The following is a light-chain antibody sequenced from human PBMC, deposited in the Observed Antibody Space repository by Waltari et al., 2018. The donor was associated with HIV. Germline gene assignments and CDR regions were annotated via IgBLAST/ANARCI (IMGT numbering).Light chain of an antibody. J-gene: IGLJ2*01. CDR2: EGD. CDR1: SSDVGSSNF. CDR3: CSYAGSSTYVV. V-gene: IGLV2-23*01. Sequence: QSALTQPASVSGSPGQSITISCTGPSSDVGSSNFVSWYQQHPGKAPKLLIYEGDKRPSGVSYRFSGSKSGSTASLTISGLQAEDEADYYCCSYAGSSTYVVFGGGTQLTVL.